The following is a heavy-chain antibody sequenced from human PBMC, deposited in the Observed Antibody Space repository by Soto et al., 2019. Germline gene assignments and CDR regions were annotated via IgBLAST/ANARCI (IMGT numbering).Heavy chain of an antibody. V-gene: IGHV3-9*01. CDR3: AKEAPGFDI. CDR2: ISWNSGNV. Sequence: EVQLVESGGGLVQPGRSLRLSCAASGFRFDDYAMHWVRQAPGKGLEWVSGISWNSGNVGYGDSVKGRFTISRDNAKKSVYLQMNRQRPEDTALYYCAKEAPGFDIWGQGTMVTVSS. CDR1: GFRFDDYA. J-gene: IGHJ3*02.